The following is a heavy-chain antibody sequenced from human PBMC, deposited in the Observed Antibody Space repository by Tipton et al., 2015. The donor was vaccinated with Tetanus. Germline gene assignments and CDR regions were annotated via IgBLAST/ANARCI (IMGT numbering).Heavy chain of an antibody. CDR1: GYNFTHYS. CDR3: ARRRSAILSGSYHWYFDI. CDR2: IDPRDSET. D-gene: IGHD3-9*01. V-gene: IGHV5-51*01. Sequence: QSGPEEKKPGESLKISCRGSGYNFTHYSIGWVRQMPGKGLEWVGIIDPRDSETFQGHVTISADKSISTAHLRWSSLEASDTAIYYCARRRSAILSGSYHWYFDIWGRGTLVIVSS. J-gene: IGHJ2*01.